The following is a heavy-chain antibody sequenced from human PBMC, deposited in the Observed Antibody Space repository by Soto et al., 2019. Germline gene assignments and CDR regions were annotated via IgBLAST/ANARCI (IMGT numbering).Heavy chain of an antibody. CDR2: IIPICGTA. J-gene: IGHJ6*02. V-gene: IGHV1-69*12. Sequence: QVQLVQSGAEVKKPGSSVKVSCKASGGTFSSYAISWVRQAPGQGLEWMGGIIPICGTAEYAQKFQCRVTITADESTSTAYMELSSLRSEDTTVYYCASHSSLRGYCISTSCYGYYYGMDVWGQWNTVTVSS. D-gene: IGHD2-2*01. CDR3: ASHSSLRGYCISTSCYGYYYGMDV. CDR1: GGTFSSYA.